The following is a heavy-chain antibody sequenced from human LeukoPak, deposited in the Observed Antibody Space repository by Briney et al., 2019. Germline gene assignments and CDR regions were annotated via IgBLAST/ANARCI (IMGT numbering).Heavy chain of an antibody. V-gene: IGHV1-8*01. D-gene: IGHD3-9*01. CDR1: GYTFTSYD. CDR2: MNPNSGNT. Sequence: ASVKVSCKASGYTFTSYDINWVRQATGQGLEWLGWMNPNSGNTGYAQKFQGRVTMTRNTSISTAYMQLSSLRSEDTPLYYCARLYYDILTGYYINWFDPWGQGTLVTVSS. J-gene: IGHJ5*02. CDR3: ARLYYDILTGYYINWFDP.